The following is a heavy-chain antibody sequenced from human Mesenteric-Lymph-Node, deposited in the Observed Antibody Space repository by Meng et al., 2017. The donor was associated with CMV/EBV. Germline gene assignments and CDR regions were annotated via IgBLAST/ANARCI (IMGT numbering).Heavy chain of an antibody. CDR1: GFTFSSYG. V-gene: IGHV3-30*02. Sequence: GGSLRLSCAASGFTFSSYGMHWVRQAPGKGLEWVAFIRYDGSNKYYADSVKGRFTISRDNSKNTLYLQMNSLRAEDTAVYYCAKAGIAARLPYHWFDPWGQGTLVTVSS. J-gene: IGHJ5*02. CDR2: IRYDGSNK. CDR3: AKAGIAARLPYHWFDP. D-gene: IGHD6-6*01.